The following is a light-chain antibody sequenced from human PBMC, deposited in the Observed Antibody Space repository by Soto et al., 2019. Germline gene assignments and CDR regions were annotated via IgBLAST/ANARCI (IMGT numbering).Light chain of an antibody. Sequence: DIQMTQSPSTRSASVGDRVTITCRASQSMSSWLAWYQQKPGKAPKLLIYLASTLQSGVPARFSGSGSATEFSLSISSLQPDDFATYYCQQYGTSSRTFGQGTKVDIK. J-gene: IGKJ1*01. CDR1: QSMSSW. V-gene: IGKV1-5*03. CDR3: QQYGTSSRT. CDR2: LAS.